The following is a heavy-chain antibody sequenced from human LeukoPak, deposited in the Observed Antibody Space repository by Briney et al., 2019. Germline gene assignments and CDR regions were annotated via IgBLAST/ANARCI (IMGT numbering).Heavy chain of an antibody. CDR2: IRYDGSNK. D-gene: IGHD2-15*01. CDR1: GFTFSSYG. Sequence: PGGSLRLSCAASGFTFSSYGMHWVRQAPGKGLEWVAFIRYDGSNKYYADSVKGRFTISRDNSKNTLYLQMNSLRAEDTAVYYCAKDSDCSGGSCYSEWYYFDYWGQGTLVTVSS. J-gene: IGHJ4*02. V-gene: IGHV3-30*02. CDR3: AKDSDCSGGSCYSEWYYFDY.